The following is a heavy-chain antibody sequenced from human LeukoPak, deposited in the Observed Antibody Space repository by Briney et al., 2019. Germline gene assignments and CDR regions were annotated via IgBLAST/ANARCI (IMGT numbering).Heavy chain of an antibody. CDR1: XXXXXTXX. Sequence: LXXSCVGSXXXXXTXXMNWXRXLXGXXPXXVXXXXSTSSYIYYGDSVRGRFTVFRDNAKNSVYLQMNSLRAEDTGVYYCARAADFWSSSFTNWFDSWGQGTVVTVSS. D-gene: IGHD3-3*01. CDR2: XXSTSSYI. CDR3: ARAADFWSSSFTNWFDS. V-gene: IGHV3-21*06. J-gene: IGHJ5*01.